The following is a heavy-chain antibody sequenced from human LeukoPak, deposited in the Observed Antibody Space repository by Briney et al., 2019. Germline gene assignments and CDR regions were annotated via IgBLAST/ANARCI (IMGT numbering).Heavy chain of an antibody. CDR2: ISHSGST. CDR1: GGSFSGYY. V-gene: IGHV4-34*01. J-gene: IGHJ4*02. Sequence: SETLSLTCAVCGGSFSGYYWSWSRQSPGKGLEWIGEISHSGSTYYNPSLKSRVTISLDTSKNHFSLKLTSVTAADTAVYYCARGVSDQNWGQGTLVTVSS. CDR3: ARGVSDQN.